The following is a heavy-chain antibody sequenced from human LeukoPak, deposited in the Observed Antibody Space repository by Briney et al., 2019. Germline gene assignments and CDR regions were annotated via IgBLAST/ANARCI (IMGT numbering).Heavy chain of an antibody. J-gene: IGHJ3*02. CDR2: ISGSGGST. CDR1: GGSISSGGYY. V-gene: IGHV3-23*01. CDR3: AKDPNWVDDAFDI. Sequence: ETLSLTCTVSGGSISSGGYYWSWVRQAPGKGLEWVSAISGSGGSTYYADSVKGRFTISRDNSKNTLYLQMNSLRAEDTAVYYCAKDPNWVDDAFDIWGQGTMVTVSS. D-gene: IGHD7-27*01.